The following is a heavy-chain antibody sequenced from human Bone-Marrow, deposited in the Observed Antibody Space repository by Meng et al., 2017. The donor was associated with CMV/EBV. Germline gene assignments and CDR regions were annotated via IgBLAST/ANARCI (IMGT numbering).Heavy chain of an antibody. J-gene: IGHJ6*02. CDR1: GGSIRSYY. CDR2: IYYSGST. V-gene: IGHV4-59*01. CDR3: ARYRIAAAGHYYDLDV. Sequence: SETLSLTCPVPGGSIRSYYWNWIRQSPGKGLEWTGYIYYSGSTNYSPSHKSRDTISVDTSKNQFSLKLSSVTAADTAVYYCARYRIAAAGHYYDLDVWGQGTTVTVSS. D-gene: IGHD6-13*01.